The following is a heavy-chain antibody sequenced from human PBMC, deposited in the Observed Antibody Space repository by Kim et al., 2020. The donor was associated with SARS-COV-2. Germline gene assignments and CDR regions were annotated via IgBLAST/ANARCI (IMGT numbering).Heavy chain of an antibody. V-gene: IGHV3-30*04. D-gene: IGHD5-18*01. CDR3: ARPRFLRHTAMVDY. CDR1: GFTFSSYA. J-gene: IGHJ4*02. CDR2: ISYDGSNK. Sequence: GGSLRLSCAASGFTFSSYAMHWVRQAPGKGLEWVAVISYDGSNKYYADSVKGRFTISRDNSKNTLYLQMNSLRAEDTAVYYCARPRFLRHTAMVDYWGQG.